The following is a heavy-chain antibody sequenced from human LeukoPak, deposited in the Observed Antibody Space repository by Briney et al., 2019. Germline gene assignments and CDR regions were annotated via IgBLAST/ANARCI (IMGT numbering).Heavy chain of an antibody. V-gene: IGHV4-59*02. J-gene: IGHJ3*02. Sequence: SETLSLTCSVSGGSVSSYYWSWIRQPPGKGLEWIVFYHDGGSTVYNPSFKSRVTISVDTSKNQVYLKLSSVTAADTAVYFCAKFYFDSSGYYDVFDIWGQGTMVTVSS. D-gene: IGHD3-22*01. CDR2: YHDGGST. CDR1: GGSVSSYY. CDR3: AKFYFDSSGYYDVFDI.